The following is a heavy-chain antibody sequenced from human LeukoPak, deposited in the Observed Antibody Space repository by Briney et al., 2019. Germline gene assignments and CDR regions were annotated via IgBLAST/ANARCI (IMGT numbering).Heavy chain of an antibody. V-gene: IGHV3-7*03. CDR3: AKDQYWGYFRGADY. CDR2: IKQDGSEK. CDR1: GFTFSSYW. Sequence: GGSLRLSCAASGFTFSSYWMSWVRQAPGKGLEWVANIKQDGSEKYYVDSVKGRFTVSRDNSKNTLYLQMNSLRAEDTAVYYCAKDQYWGYFRGADYWGQGTLVTVSS. J-gene: IGHJ4*02. D-gene: IGHD2/OR15-2a*01.